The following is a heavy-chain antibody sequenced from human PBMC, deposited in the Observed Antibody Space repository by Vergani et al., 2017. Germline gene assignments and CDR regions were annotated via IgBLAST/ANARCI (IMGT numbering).Heavy chain of an antibody. Sequence: QVQLVESGGGLVKPGGSLRLSCAASGFSFSDHYMTWIRQAPGKGLEWVSYISNSGNTIEYADSVKGRFSISRDNAKSSLFLQMDSLRAEDTAVYYCARGYYGILTGYRYWVQGTLVTVSA. CDR1: GFSFSDHY. J-gene: IGHJ4*02. CDR3: ARGYYGILTGYRY. CDR2: ISNSGNTI. V-gene: IGHV3-11*01. D-gene: IGHD3-9*01.